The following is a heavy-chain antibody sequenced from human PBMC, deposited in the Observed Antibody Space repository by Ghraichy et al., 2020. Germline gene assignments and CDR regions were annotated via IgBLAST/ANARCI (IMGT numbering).Heavy chain of an antibody. Sequence: SQTLSLTCTVSGGSISSRSYYWGWFRQPPGKGLEWIGSIYYSGSTFYNPSLKSRVTIFVDTSKNHFSLTLSSVTAEDTAVYYCAAPYYYDSSGYYYRAVFDIWGQGTMVTVSS. CDR2: IYYSGST. J-gene: IGHJ3*02. D-gene: IGHD3-22*01. CDR1: GGSISSRSYY. CDR3: AAPYYYDSSGYYYRAVFDI. V-gene: IGHV4-39*02.